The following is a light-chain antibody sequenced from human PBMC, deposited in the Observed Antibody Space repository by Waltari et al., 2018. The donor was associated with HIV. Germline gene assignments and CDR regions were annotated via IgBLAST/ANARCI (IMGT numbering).Light chain of an antibody. J-gene: IGLJ3*02. Sequence: SYVLTQPPSVSVAPGKTARITCGGNNIGSKSVHWYQQKPGQAPVLVIYYYSDRPSGSPERFSGSNSGNTATLTISRVEAVDEADYYCQVWDSSSDHPWVFGGGTKLTVL. V-gene: IGLV3-21*04. CDR2: YYS. CDR1: NIGSKS. CDR3: QVWDSSSDHPWV.